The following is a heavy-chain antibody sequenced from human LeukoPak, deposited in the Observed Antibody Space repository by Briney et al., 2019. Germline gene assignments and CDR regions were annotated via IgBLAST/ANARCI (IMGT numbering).Heavy chain of an antibody. CDR3: ATDISTHYFGS. V-gene: IGHV3-30*02. J-gene: IGHJ4*02. D-gene: IGHD3-9*01. CDR2: IWYDASNK. CDR1: GISFRSYG. Sequence: GGSLRLSCAASGISFRSYGMHWVRQAPGKGLEWVTFIWYDASNKYYAESVKGRFTISRDNSRNTVFLQMNSLRAEDTAIYYCATDISTHYFGSWGQGALVTVSS.